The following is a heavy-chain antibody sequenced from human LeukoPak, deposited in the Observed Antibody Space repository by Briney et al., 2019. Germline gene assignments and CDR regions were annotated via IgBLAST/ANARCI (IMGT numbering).Heavy chain of an antibody. J-gene: IGHJ4*02. CDR3: ASQYSSGWYAPDY. D-gene: IGHD6-19*01. CDR1: GYIFTGYY. Sequence: ASVKVSCKASGYIFTGYYMHWVRQAPGQGLEWMGWINPNSGGTNYAQKFQGRVTMTRDTSISTAYMELSRLRSDDTAVYYCASQYSSGWYAPDYWGQGTLVTVSS. V-gene: IGHV1-2*02. CDR2: INPNSGGT.